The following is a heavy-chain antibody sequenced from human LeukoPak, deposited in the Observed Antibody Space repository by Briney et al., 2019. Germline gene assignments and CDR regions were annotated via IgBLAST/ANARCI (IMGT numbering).Heavy chain of an antibody. Sequence: GALRLSCAASGFTFSNYGMNWVRQAPGKGLEWLSGISPRGGGTYYADSVKGRFTISRDNAKNSLYLQMNSLRAEDTAVYYCARGLKLYYFDYWGQGTLVTVSS. V-gene: IGHV3-21*01. CDR3: ARGLKLYYFDY. CDR1: GFTFSNYG. CDR2: ISPRGGGT. D-gene: IGHD1-1*01. J-gene: IGHJ4*02.